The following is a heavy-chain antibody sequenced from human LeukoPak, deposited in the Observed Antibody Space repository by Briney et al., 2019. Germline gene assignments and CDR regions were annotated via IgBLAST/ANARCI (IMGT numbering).Heavy chain of an antibody. CDR3: AKGYDSSGYLDDY. CDR2: ISYDGSNK. CDR1: GFTFSSYG. J-gene: IGHJ4*02. V-gene: IGHV3-30*18. D-gene: IGHD3-22*01. Sequence: GGSLRLSCAASGFTFSSYGMHWVRQAPGKGLEWVAVISYDGSNKYYADSVKGRFTISRDNSKNTLYLQMNSLRAEDTAVYYCAKGYDSSGYLDDYWGQGTLVTVSS.